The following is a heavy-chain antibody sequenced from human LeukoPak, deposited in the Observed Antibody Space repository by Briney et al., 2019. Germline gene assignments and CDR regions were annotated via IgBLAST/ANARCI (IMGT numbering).Heavy chain of an antibody. D-gene: IGHD2-8*01. CDR1: GFTFDDYA. CDR3: AKEPHSTMVPGYAFDI. J-gene: IGHJ3*02. CDR2: ISWNSGKI. V-gene: IGHV3-9*01. Sequence: GGSLRLSCAASGFTFDDYAIHWVRQAPGKGLEWVSGISWNSGKIVYADSVKGRFTISRDNAENSVHLQMDSLRAEDTALYYCAKEPHSTMVPGYAFDIWGQGTMVTVSS.